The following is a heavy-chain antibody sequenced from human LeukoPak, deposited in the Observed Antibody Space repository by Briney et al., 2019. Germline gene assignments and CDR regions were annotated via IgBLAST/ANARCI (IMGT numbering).Heavy chain of an antibody. D-gene: IGHD3-22*01. J-gene: IGHJ5*02. CDR1: GGSFSGYY. CDR2: INHSGST. Sequence: SETLSLTCAVYGGSFSGYYWSWIRQPPGKGLEWIGEINHSGSTNYNPSLKSRVTISVDTSKNQFSLKLSSVTAADTAVYYCARDYYDSSGYYSNPWGQGTLVTVSS. CDR3: ARDYYDSSGYYSNP. V-gene: IGHV4-34*01.